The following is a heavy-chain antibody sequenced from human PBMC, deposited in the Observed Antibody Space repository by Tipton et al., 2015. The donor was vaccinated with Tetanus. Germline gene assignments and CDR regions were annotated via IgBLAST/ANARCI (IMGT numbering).Heavy chain of an antibody. CDR3: AKMRSFSSTWYFDY. J-gene: IGHJ4*02. V-gene: IGHV3-23*01. CDR2: ISGSRLTP. D-gene: IGHD6-13*01. Sequence: SLRLSCTASGFTFKSYTLNWVRQAPGNGLEWVAAISGSRLTPYYAGSVKGRFATYRDNSNNTLYLRMNSLRAEDTAVYYCAKMRSFSSTWYFDYWGQGTLVTVSS. CDR1: GFTFKSYT.